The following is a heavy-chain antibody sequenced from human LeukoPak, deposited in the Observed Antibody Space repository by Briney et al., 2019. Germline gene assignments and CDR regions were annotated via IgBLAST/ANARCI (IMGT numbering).Heavy chain of an antibody. J-gene: IGHJ4*02. V-gene: IGHV4-4*07. D-gene: IGHD3-3*01. CDR3: ARVASDYDFWSGPYHFDY. Sequence: PSETLSLTCTVSGGSISSYYWSWIRQPAGKGLEWIGRIYTSGSTNYNPSLKSRVTMSVDTSKNQFSLKLSSVTAADTAVYYCARVASDYDFWSGPYHFDYWGQGTLVTVSS. CDR1: GGSISSYY. CDR2: IYTSGST.